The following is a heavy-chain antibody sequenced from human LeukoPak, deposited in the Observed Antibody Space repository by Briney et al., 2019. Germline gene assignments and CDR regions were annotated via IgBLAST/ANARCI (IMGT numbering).Heavy chain of an antibody. D-gene: IGHD2-15*01. Sequence: PSETLSLTCTVSGGSISSYYWSWIRQPPGKGLEWIGYIYYSGSTNYNPSLKSRVTISVDTSKNQFSLNLSSVTAADTAVYYCVRVRDCGGGTCPVQKIAFDIWGQGTMVTVSS. V-gene: IGHV4-59*12. CDR1: GGSISSYY. CDR3: VRVRDCGGGTCPVQKIAFDI. J-gene: IGHJ3*02. CDR2: IYYSGST.